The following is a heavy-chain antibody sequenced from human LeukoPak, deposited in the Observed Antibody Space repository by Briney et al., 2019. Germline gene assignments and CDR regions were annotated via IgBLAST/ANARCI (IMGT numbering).Heavy chain of an antibody. V-gene: IGHV4-39*01. CDR3: ARHRHPYYYDSSGYWFDY. D-gene: IGHD3-22*01. J-gene: IGHJ4*02. CDR2: IYYSGST. CDR1: GGSISSYY. Sequence: KASETLSLTCTVSGGSISSYYWGWIRQPPGKGLEWIGSIYYSGSTYYNPSLKSRVTISVDTSKNQFSLKLSSVTAADTAVYYCARHRHPYYYDSSGYWFDYWGQGTLVTVSS.